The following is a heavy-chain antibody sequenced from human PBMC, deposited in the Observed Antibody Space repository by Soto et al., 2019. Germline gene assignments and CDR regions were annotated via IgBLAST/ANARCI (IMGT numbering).Heavy chain of an antibody. J-gene: IGHJ6*02. CDR2: ILPGDSDT. D-gene: IGHD5-18*01. CDR3: ARQDTFMVNGMDV. CDR1: GYSFTSYW. Sequence: PGESLKISCQGSGYSFTSYWIGWVRQMPGKGLEWMGIILPGDSDTRYSPSFQGRVTISADKSISTAYLQWSSLRASDTAMYYCARQDTFMVNGMDVWGQGTTVTVSS. V-gene: IGHV5-51*01.